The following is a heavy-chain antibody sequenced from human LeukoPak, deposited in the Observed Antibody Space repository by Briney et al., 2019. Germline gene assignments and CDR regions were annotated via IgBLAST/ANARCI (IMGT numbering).Heavy chain of an antibody. CDR1: GASMIKYY. J-gene: IGHJ6*03. Sequence: PSETLSLTCTVSGASMIKYYWTWIRQPPGKGLEWIGYIYYNGSTNYNPSLKNRITISIDTSKNQFSLKLSSVTAADTAVYYCARDRPYYYGSGTHSGYMDVWGKGTTVTVSS. V-gene: IGHV4-59*01. D-gene: IGHD3-10*01. CDR2: IYYNGST. CDR3: ARDRPYYYGSGTHSGYMDV.